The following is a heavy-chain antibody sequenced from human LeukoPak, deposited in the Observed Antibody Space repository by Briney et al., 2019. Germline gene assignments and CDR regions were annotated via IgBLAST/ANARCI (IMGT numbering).Heavy chain of an antibody. V-gene: IGHV3-9*01. Sequence: GRSLRLSCAASGFIFDDFSMFWRRQAPGKGLEWVSSITWHGRSTAYADSLRGRFSISRDNARNSLYLQMNSLRPEDTAFYYCTKATTRRVPEARIDSWGQETLVTVSS. D-gene: IGHD1-1*01. CDR2: ITWHGRST. J-gene: IGHJ4*02. CDR3: TKATTRRVPEARIDS. CDR1: GFIFDDFS.